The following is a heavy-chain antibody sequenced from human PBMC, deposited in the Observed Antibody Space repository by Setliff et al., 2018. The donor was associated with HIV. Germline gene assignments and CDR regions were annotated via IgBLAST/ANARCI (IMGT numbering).Heavy chain of an antibody. V-gene: IGHV4-39*07. J-gene: IGHJ3*02. CDR2: IYYTGGT. CDR3: ASSMGSHDAFDI. D-gene: IGHD2-8*01. Sequence: SETLSLTCTVSGGSMSSTIYYWGWIRQPPGKGLTWTGSIYYTGGTYYNPSLKSRVTISVDMSKNQFSLKLSSVTAADTAVYYCASSMGSHDAFDIWGQGTMVTVSS. CDR1: GGSMSSTIYY.